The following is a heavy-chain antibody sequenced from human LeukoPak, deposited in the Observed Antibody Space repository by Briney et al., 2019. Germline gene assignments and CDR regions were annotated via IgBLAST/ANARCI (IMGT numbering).Heavy chain of an antibody. J-gene: IGHJ6*03. CDR1: GFTFSSYA. CDR2: ISYDGSNT. Sequence: PGGSLRLSCAASGFTFSSYAMSWVRQAPGKGLEWVAVISYDGSNTYYTDPVKGRFTISRDNSKNTLYLQMNSLRAEDTAVYYCARDSRSTSEYYMDVWGKGTTVTVSS. CDR3: ARDSRSTSEYYMDV. V-gene: IGHV3-30-3*01. D-gene: IGHD2-2*01.